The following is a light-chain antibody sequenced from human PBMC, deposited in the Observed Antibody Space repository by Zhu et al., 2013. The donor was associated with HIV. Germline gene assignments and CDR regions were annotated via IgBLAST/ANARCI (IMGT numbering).Light chain of an antibody. J-gene: IGKJ3*01. CDR2: DAS. CDR3: QQRSNWPLFT. V-gene: IGKV3-11*01. Sequence: EIVMTQSPATLSVSPGERVTFSCRASQSVSSYLAWYQQKPGQAPRLLIYDASNRATGIPARFSGSGSGTDFTLTISSLEPEDFAVYYCQQRSNWPLFTFGPGTKVDIK. CDR1: QSVSSY.